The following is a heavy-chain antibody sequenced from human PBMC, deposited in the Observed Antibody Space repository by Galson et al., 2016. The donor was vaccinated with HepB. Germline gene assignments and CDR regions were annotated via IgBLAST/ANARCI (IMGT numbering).Heavy chain of an antibody. CDR2: IHHRGNT. V-gene: IGHV4/OR15-8*02. J-gene: IGHJ4*02. Sequence: TLSLTCVVSGGSISSNDWWSWVRQPPEKGLEWIGEIHHRGNTNYSPTLKSRVTISVDTSKKEVSLKLSSVTAADTAVYYCARHGFYCQGYWGQGILVTVSS. CDR3: ARHGFYCQGY. D-gene: IGHD2/OR15-2a*01. CDR1: GGSISSNDW.